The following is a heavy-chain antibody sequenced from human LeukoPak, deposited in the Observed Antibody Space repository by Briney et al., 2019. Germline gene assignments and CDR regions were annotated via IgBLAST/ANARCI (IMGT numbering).Heavy chain of an antibody. D-gene: IGHD5-18*01. CDR2: IRHDGSEN. CDR3: AKDPAPIQLWSNYFDY. Sequence: PGGSLRLSCAASGFTFSSYWMTWVRQAPGKGLEWVADIRHDGSENYYVDSVQGRFTISRDNAKNSLYLQMNSLRAEDTAVYYCAKDPAPIQLWSNYFDYWGQGTLVTVSS. J-gene: IGHJ4*02. V-gene: IGHV3-7*03. CDR1: GFTFSSYW.